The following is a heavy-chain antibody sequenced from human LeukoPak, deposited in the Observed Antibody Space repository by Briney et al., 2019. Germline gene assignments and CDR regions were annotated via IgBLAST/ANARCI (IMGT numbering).Heavy chain of an antibody. D-gene: IGHD6-13*01. V-gene: IGHV4-59*01. J-gene: IGHJ5*02. CDR2: TYYSGST. CDR1: GGSISRYY. CDR3: ARGGRGSSSFDP. Sequence: KPSETLSLTCTVSGGSISRYYWSWIRQPPGKGLEWIGYTYYSGSTNYNPSLKSRVTISVDTSKNQFSLKLSSVTAADTAVYYCARGGRGSSSFDPWGQGTLVTVSS.